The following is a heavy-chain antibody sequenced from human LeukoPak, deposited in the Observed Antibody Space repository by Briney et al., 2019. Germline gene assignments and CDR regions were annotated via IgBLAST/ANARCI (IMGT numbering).Heavy chain of an antibody. V-gene: IGHV3-74*01. CDR3: ARAIAEAGTDS. D-gene: IGHD6-19*01. CDR1: GFTFSAYW. CDR2: INSDGYSI. J-gene: IGHJ4*02. Sequence: GGSLRLSCAASGFTFSAYWMHWVRQAPGKGPVWLARINSDGYSISYADSVKGRFTISRDNAKKTLYLQMNTLRAEDTAMYYCARAIAEAGTDSWGQGTLVTVSS.